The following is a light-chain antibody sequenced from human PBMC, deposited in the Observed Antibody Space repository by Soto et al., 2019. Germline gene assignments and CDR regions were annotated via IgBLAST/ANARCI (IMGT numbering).Light chain of an antibody. J-gene: IGKJ1*01. CDR1: QSVSSSY. Sequence: EIVLTQSPGSLSLSPGERATLSCRASQSVSSSYLAWYQQKPGQAPRLLIYDASSRATRIPDRFSGSASVTDFTLAITRLEPEDFAVYYCQQYGSSPWTFGQGTKVEIK. CDR3: QQYGSSPWT. CDR2: DAS. V-gene: IGKV3-20*01.